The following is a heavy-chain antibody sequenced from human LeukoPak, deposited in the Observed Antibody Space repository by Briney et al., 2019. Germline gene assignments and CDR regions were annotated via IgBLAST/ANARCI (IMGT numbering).Heavy chain of an antibody. J-gene: IGHJ4*02. CDR1: GFTFSSYA. D-gene: IGHD6-13*01. CDR2: ISGTGGNT. CDR3: AREAESSSWYGARPYYFDY. V-gene: IGHV3-23*01. Sequence: PGGFLRLSCAASGFTFSSYAMTWVRQAPGKGLEWVSDISGTGGNTVYADSVKGRFTISRDNAKNTLYLQMNSLRAEDTAVYYCAREAESSSWYGARPYYFDYWGQGTLVTVSS.